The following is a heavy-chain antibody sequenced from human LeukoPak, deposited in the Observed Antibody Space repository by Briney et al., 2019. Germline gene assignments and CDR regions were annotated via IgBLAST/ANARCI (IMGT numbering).Heavy chain of an antibody. CDR3: ARDARAMDY. CDR1: GGSISSSSYY. D-gene: IGHD3-10*01. Sequence: ASETLSLTCTVSGGSISSSSYYWGWIRQPPGKGLEWIGSIYYSGSTYYNPSLKSRVTISVDTSKNQFSLKLSSVTAADTAVYYCARDARAMDYWGQGTLVTVSS. V-gene: IGHV4-39*07. CDR2: IYYSGST. J-gene: IGHJ4*02.